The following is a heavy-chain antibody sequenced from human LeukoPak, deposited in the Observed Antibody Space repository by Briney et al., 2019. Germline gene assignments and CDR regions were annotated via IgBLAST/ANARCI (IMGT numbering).Heavy chain of an antibody. D-gene: IGHD3-22*01. J-gene: IGHJ4*02. CDR3: ASDSFYDSGGYFYY. CDR2: IYYSGST. V-gene: IGHV4-59*01. Sequence: SETLSLTCTVSGGSIGSYYWSWIRQPPGKGLEWIGYIYYSGSTNYNPSLKSRVTISVDTSKNQFSLKLSSVTAADTAMYYCASDSFYDSGGYFYYWGQGTPVTVSS. CDR1: GGSIGSYY.